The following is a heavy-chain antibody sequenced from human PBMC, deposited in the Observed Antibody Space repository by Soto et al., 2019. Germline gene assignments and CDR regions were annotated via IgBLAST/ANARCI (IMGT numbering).Heavy chain of an antibody. D-gene: IGHD2-15*01. CDR2: ISGSGSTT. J-gene: IGHJ4*01. CDR3: AKDRSRSYGSGGRCKIEY. Sequence: PGGSLRLSCPATGFTFSTCAMNWVRQAPGKGLEWVSTISGSGSTTYYADSVKGRFTISRDNSKNTLYLQMNSLRVEDTAVYYCAKDRSRSYGSGGRCKIEYW. V-gene: IGHV3-23*01. CDR1: GFTFSTCA.